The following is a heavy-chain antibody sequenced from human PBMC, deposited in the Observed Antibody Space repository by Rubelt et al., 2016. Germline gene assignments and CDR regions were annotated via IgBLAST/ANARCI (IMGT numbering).Heavy chain of an antibody. V-gene: IGHV3-23*01. CDR2: ISGSGGST. CDR3: ARGGDYGDY. J-gene: IGHJ4*02. CDR1: GFTFSKAW. Sequence: RGSLRLSCEASGFTFSKAWLSWVRQAPGKGLEWVSAISGSGGSTFYADSVKGRFTISRHNSNNTVYLQMNSLRAEDTAVYYCARGGDYGDYWGQGTLVTVST.